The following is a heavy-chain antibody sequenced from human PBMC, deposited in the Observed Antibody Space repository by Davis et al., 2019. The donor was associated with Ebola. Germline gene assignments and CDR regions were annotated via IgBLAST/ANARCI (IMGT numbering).Heavy chain of an antibody. Sequence: PGGSLRLSCAASGFSFSTYAMSWVRQAPNKGLEWVSTISGSGKKTFFADSVKGRFTISRDNSKNTLYLQMNSLRAEDTAVYYCAKLIVGATPGVDYWGQGTLVTVSS. CDR2: ISGSGKKT. CDR3: AKLIVGATPGVDY. V-gene: IGHV3-23*01. D-gene: IGHD1-26*01. CDR1: GFSFSTYA. J-gene: IGHJ4*02.